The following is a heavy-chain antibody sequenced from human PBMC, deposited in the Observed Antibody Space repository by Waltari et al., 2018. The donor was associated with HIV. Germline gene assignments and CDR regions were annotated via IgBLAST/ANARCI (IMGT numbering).Heavy chain of an antibody. CDR1: GFTFVSYA. Sequence: EVQLLESGGALVQPGESLRLSCAGSGFTFVSYARSWVRQAPGKGLELVSSISATGATTYYSDSVKGRFTISRDNSKNTLSLQMNSLLVEDTAIYYCASHPVPFCGNRRCYGGFWGQGTLVTVSS. CDR3: ASHPVPFCGNRRCYGGF. CDR2: ISATGATT. V-gene: IGHV3-23*01. D-gene: IGHD2-21*01. J-gene: IGHJ4*02.